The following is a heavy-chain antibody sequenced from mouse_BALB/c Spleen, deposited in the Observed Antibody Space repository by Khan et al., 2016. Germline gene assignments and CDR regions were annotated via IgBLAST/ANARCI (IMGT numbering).Heavy chain of an antibody. V-gene: IGHV5-9-3*01. J-gene: IGHJ4*01. CDR1: GFTFSSYA. CDR3: VTLTTVVAWDYVMDY. D-gene: IGHD1-1*01. Sequence: EVELVESGGGLVKPGGSLKLSCAASGFTFSSYAMSWVRQTPEKRLEWVATISSGGSYTYYPDSVKGRFTISRHNAKNTLYRQRSSLMSVDTAMYCCVTLTTVVAWDYVMDYGGQGTAVTVSS. CDR2: ISSGGSYT.